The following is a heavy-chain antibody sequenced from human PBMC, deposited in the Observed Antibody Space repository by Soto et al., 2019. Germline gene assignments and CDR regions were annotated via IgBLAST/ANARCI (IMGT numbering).Heavy chain of an antibody. V-gene: IGHV3-15*01. Sequence: WGSLRLSCAVSGFTFSDAWIILVRQAPGKGREWVVRIKRKTDGGTADYPAPVKGRFTISRDDSENMLYLQMNSLKTEDTAVYYCTTVTVVDVHSDYWGQGTLVTVS. CDR1: GFTFSDAW. CDR2: IKRKTDGGTA. CDR3: TTVTVVDVHSDY. D-gene: IGHD2-15*01. J-gene: IGHJ4*02.